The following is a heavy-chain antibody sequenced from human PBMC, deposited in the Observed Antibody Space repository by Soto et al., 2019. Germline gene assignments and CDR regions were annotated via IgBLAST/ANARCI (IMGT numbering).Heavy chain of an antibody. D-gene: IGHD2-21*02. J-gene: IGHJ4*02. CDR3: AKGSVVVAAKFDS. Sequence: EVQLLESGGALVQPGVSLSLSCAASGFTYNNYAMGWVRQAPGKGLEWVSAISSSGYSAYYADSVKGRFTISRDNSMNTMFLQMNKLRAEDTAVYYCAKGSVVVAAKFDSWGQGTQVTVSS. CDR2: ISSSGYSA. CDR1: GFTYNNYA. V-gene: IGHV3-23*01.